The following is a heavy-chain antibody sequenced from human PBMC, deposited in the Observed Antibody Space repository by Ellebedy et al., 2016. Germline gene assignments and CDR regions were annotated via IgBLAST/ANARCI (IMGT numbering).Heavy chain of an antibody. CDR3: AREGGSYKTVDY. Sequence: GGSLRLSCAASGFTFSHYGMHWVRQAPGEGLEWVAVISYHGSNTHYADSVKGRSTISRDNSKNTLYLQINSLRVEDTAVYYCAREGGSYKTVDYWGQGTLVTVSS. CDR1: GFTFSHYG. CDR2: ISYHGSNT. J-gene: IGHJ4*02. D-gene: IGHD1-26*01. V-gene: IGHV3-30*03.